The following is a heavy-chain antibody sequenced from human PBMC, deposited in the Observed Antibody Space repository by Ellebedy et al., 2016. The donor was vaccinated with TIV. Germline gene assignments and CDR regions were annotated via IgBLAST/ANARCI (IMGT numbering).Heavy chain of an antibody. CDR1: GGSISSYY. V-gene: IGHV4-59*01. J-gene: IGHJ5*02. D-gene: IGHD6-13*01. CDR3: ARWAPHIASSGLSRFDP. CDR2: TYYSGST. Sequence: SETLSLTCTVSGGSISSYYWSWIRQPPGKGMEWIGATYYSGSTNYNPSLKSRVTMSLDTSENQFSLKLNSMTSADTAVYHCARWAPHIASSGLSRFDPWGQGTLVTVSS.